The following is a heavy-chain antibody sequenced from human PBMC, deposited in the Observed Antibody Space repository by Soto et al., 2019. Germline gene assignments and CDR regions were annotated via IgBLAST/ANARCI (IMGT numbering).Heavy chain of an antibody. CDR1: GYTFTSYY. Sequence: ASVKVSCKASGYTFTSYYMHWVRQAPGQGLEWMGIINPSGGSTSYAQKFQGRVTMTRDTSTSTVYMELSSLRSEDTAVYYCARGQQRAGSYYHAFDIWGQGTMVTVSS. CDR2: INPSGGST. D-gene: IGHD1-26*01. V-gene: IGHV1-46*01. CDR3: ARGQQRAGSYYHAFDI. J-gene: IGHJ3*02.